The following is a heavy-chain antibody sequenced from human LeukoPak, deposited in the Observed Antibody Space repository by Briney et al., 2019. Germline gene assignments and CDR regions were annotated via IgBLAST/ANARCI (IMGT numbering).Heavy chain of an antibody. CDR2: TNSDGSST. J-gene: IGHJ4*02. V-gene: IGHV3-74*01. D-gene: IGHD3-10*01. CDR3: GRGGVVY. Sequence: GGSLRLSCAASAFTFSSYCMHWVRQVPGKGLVWVSRTNSDGSSTNYADSVKGRFTISGDNAKNTLYLQRNSLRAEDTAVYCGGRGGVVYWGEGGHVTVSS. CDR1: AFTFSSYC.